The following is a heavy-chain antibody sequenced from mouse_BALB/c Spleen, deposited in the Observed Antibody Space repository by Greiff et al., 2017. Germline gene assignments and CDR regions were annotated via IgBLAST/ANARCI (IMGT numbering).Heavy chain of an antibody. CDR2: IYPGDGST. V-gene: IGHV1S56*01. D-gene: IGHD2-14*01. CDR3: ARRRDRYDYLDY. Sequence: QVQLQQSGAELVKPGALVKISCKASGYTFTSYDINWVKQRPGQGLEWIGWIYPGDGSTKYNEKFKGKATLTADKSSSTAYMQLSSLTSENSAVYFCARRRDRYDYLDYWGQGTTLTVSS. CDR1: GYTFTSYD. J-gene: IGHJ2*01.